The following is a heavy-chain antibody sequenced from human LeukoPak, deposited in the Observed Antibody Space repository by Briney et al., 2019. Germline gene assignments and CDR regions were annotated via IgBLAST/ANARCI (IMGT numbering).Heavy chain of an antibody. J-gene: IGHJ4*02. V-gene: IGHV3-66*01. D-gene: IGHD3-10*01. CDR1: GFTVSSNY. CDR3: SGSGSYYSDY. CDR2: IYAGGST. Sequence: GGSLRLSCAASGFTVSSNYMSWVRQAPGKGLEWVSVIYAGGSTYYADSVKGRFTSSRDNSKNTLYLQMNSLRAEDTAVYYCSGSGSYYSDYWGQGTLVTVSS.